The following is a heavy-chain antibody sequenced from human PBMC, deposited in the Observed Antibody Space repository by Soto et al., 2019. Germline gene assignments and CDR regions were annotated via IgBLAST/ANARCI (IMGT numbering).Heavy chain of an antibody. J-gene: IGHJ3*02. V-gene: IGHV3-23*01. D-gene: IGHD6-19*01. Sequence: EVQLLESGGNLVPPGESLRLSCAASGFPFSSYAMSWVRQAPGKGLEWVSHISSDAITYYADSVKGRFTISRDNSKNTLYLQMNSLRAEDTAVYFCTNTYMHSAYTTGLLAAFDIWGQGTMVTVSS. CDR1: GFPFSSYA. CDR2: ISSDAIT. CDR3: TNTYMHSAYTTGLLAAFDI.